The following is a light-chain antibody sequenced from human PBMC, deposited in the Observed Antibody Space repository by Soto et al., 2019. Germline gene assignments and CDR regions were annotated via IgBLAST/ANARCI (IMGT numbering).Light chain of an antibody. CDR2: GAS. Sequence: EIVLTQSPGTLSLSPGERATLSCRASQSVGSDFLAWYQQRPGQPPRILIFGASGRATGIPDRFSGSGSGTDSTLTISRLEPEDFAVYYCQQYGSLSWAFGRGTKVDIK. J-gene: IGKJ1*01. CDR1: QSVGSDF. CDR3: QQYGSLSWA. V-gene: IGKV3-20*01.